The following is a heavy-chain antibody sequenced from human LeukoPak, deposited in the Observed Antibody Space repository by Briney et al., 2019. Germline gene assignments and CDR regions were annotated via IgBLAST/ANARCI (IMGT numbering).Heavy chain of an antibody. V-gene: IGHV1-69*05. Sequence: SVRVSCKASGGTFSSYAISWVRQAPGQGLEWMGGIIPIFGTANYAQKFQGRVTITTDESTSTAYMELSSLRSEDTAVYYCARDSWWTAAGYYYYMDVWGKGTTVTVSS. D-gene: IGHD6-13*01. J-gene: IGHJ6*03. CDR1: GGTFSSYA. CDR3: ARDSWWTAAGYYYYMDV. CDR2: IIPIFGTA.